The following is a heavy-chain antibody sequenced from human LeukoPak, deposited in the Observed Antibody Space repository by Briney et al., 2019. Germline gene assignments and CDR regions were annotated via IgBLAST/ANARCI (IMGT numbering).Heavy chain of an antibody. Sequence: ASVKVSCKASGYTFSDYYVHWVRQAPGQGLEWMGWINPNSGGTHYAQKFRGRVTMTRDTSISTAYMELSRLRSDDTAVYYCARYETVGELGWFDPWGQGTLVTVSS. J-gene: IGHJ5*02. CDR3: ARYETVGELGWFDP. D-gene: IGHD3-10*01. V-gene: IGHV1-2*02. CDR1: GYTFSDYY. CDR2: INPNSGGT.